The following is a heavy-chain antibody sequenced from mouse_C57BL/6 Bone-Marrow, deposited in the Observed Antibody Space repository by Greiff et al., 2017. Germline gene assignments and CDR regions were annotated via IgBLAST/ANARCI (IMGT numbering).Heavy chain of an antibody. CDR2: INPGSGGT. V-gene: IGHV1-54*01. Sequence: VQLQQSGAELVRPGTSVKVSCKASGYAFTNYLIEWVKQRPGQGLEWIGVINPGSGGTNYNEKFKGKATLTADKSSSTAYMQLSSLTSEDSAVYFCARRYGNYALAYWGQGTLVTVSA. CDR1: GYAFTNYL. D-gene: IGHD2-10*02. CDR3: ARRYGNYALAY. J-gene: IGHJ3*01.